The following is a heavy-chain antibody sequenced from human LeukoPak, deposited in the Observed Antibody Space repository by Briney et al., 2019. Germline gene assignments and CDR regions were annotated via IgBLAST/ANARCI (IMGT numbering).Heavy chain of an antibody. V-gene: IGHV1-18*01. CDR3: ARDYDSGSPDF. CDR2: ISAYNGNT. CDR1: GYSFTRYG. D-gene: IGHD3-10*01. J-gene: IGHJ4*02. Sequence: ASVKVSYKASGYSFTRYGISWVRLAPGQGPEWMRWISAYNGNTKYAPKLQGRATMTTDTSTNTAYMELRTLRSDDTALYYCARDYDSGSPDFWGQGTLVTVSS.